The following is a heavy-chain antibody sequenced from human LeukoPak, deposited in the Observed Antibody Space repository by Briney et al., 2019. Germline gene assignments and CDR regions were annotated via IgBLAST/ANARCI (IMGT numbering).Heavy chain of an antibody. CDR2: IKQDGSEK. J-gene: IGHJ4*02. Sequence: GGSLRLSCTASGFTFSSYWMSWVRQAPGKGLEWVANIKQDGSEKHYVDSVKGRFTISRDNAKNSLYLQMNSLTVDDTAVYYCVRETLGVSRTFDLWGQGTLVTVSS. V-gene: IGHV3-7*04. CDR1: GFTFSSYW. CDR3: VRETLGVSRTFDL. D-gene: IGHD3-10*01.